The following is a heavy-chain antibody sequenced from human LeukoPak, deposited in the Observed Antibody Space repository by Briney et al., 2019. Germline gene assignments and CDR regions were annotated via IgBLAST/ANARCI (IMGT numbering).Heavy chain of an antibody. CDR1: GGTFSSYA. CDR3: AAFARFTVNDNYYFGMDV. D-gene: IGHD4-17*01. CDR2: IIPIFGTA. V-gene: IGHV1-69*13. Sequence: GASVKVSCKASGGTFSSYAISWVRQAPGQGLEWMGGIIPIFGTANYAQKFQGRVTVTADESTSTAYMELRSLRFEDTAVYFCAAFARFTVNDNYYFGMDVWGKGTTVTVSS. J-gene: IGHJ6*04.